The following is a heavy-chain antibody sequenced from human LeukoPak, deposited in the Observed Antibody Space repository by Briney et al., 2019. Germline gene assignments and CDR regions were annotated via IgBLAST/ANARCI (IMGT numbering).Heavy chain of an antibody. V-gene: IGHV4-39*01. Sequence: SETLSLTCTVSGGSISSSSYCWGWIRQPPGKGLEWIGSIYYSGSTYYNPSLKSRVTISVDTSKNQFSLKLSSVTAADTAVSYCARRVYGTFDYWGQGTLVTVSS. J-gene: IGHJ4*02. D-gene: IGHD5/OR15-5a*01. CDR2: IYYSGST. CDR1: GGSISSSSYC. CDR3: ARRVYGTFDY.